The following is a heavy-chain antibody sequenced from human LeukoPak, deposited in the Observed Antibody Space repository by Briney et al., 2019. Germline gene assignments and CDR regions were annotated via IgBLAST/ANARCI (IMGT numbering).Heavy chain of an antibody. J-gene: IGHJ4*02. D-gene: IGHD3-22*01. CDR1: GFTFSSYG. Sequence: GRSLRLSCAASGFTFSSYGMHWVRQAPGKGLEWVAVIWYDGSNKYYADSVKGRFTISRDNSKNTLYLQMNSLRAEDTAVYYCAKGRSVVLITTYLDYWGQGTLVTVSS. CDR3: AKGRSVVLITTYLDY. CDR2: IWYDGSNK. V-gene: IGHV3-33*06.